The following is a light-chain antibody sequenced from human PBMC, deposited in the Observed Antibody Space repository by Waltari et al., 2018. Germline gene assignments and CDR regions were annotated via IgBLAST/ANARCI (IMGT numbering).Light chain of an antibody. CDR2: GVT. CDR1: SRDVGAYNL. Sequence: QSALTQSASVSGSPGQSITISCTGTSRDVGAYNLVSWYQQLPGRAPQLILSGVTKRPSGFSVWFSGSKSGNTASLTIAGLQSEDEADYYCSSYTQSRTRVFGGGTKLTVL. CDR3: SSYTQSRTRV. J-gene: IGLJ3*02. V-gene: IGLV2-23*02.